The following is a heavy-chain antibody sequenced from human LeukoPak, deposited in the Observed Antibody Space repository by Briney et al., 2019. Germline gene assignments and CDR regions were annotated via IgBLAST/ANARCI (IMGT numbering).Heavy chain of an antibody. CDR3: AKSTYSSGRSTYYFDY. CDR1: GFTFSSYA. Sequence: GGSLRLSCAASGFTFSSYAMSWVRQAPGKGLEWVSALSGSGGGTYYADSVKGRFTISRDNSKNTLYLQMNSLRAEDTAVYYCAKSTYSSGRSTYYFDYWGQGTLVTVSS. V-gene: IGHV3-23*01. CDR2: LSGSGGGT. D-gene: IGHD6-19*01. J-gene: IGHJ4*02.